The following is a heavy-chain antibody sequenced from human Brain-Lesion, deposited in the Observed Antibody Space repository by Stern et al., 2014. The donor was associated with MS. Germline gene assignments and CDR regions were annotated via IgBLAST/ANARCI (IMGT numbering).Heavy chain of an antibody. J-gene: IGHJ6*02. CDR1: GYIFTGYY. CDR2: INPNTGGT. Sequence: QVQLGQSGAEVKKPGASVKVSCKTSGYIFTGYYIHWVRQAPGQGLEWMAWINPNTGGTKYAQKFQGRVTMSRDTSISTACVELSSLTSDDTAVYYCARDQRGITIFGVVTDYYYLGMDVWGQGTTVTVSS. CDR3: ARDQRGITIFGVVTDYYYLGMDV. D-gene: IGHD3-3*01. V-gene: IGHV1-2*02.